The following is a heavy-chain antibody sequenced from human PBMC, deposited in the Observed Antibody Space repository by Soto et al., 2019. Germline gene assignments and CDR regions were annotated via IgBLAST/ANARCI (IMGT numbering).Heavy chain of an antibody. D-gene: IGHD3-16*02. CDR3: GMTRGLGEVSPFFAS. Sequence: SETLSLTCTVSGGSISSFYWSWIRQPPGKGLEWIGYIYYSGSTDYNASLKSRVTISVDTSTNQFSLRVTSVTAADTAVYYCGMTRGLGEVSPFFASWGPGSLLTLSS. J-gene: IGHJ4*02. V-gene: IGHV4-59*01. CDR2: IYYSGST. CDR1: GGSISSFY.